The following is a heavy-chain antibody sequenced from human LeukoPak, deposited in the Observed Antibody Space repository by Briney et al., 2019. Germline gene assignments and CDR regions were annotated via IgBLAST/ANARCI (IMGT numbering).Heavy chain of an antibody. Sequence: PSQTLSLTCADSGDSIGSRGYSWSWLRLPPGRGLEWIGYIHQSGNTYYNPSLKSRLTISINTSKNQFYLNLNSVTAADTAVYFCARRVAGAGTSYFDLWGQGTPVTVSS. D-gene: IGHD6-13*01. J-gene: IGHJ4*02. V-gene: IGHV4-30-2*01. CDR2: IHQSGNT. CDR1: GDSIGSRGYS. CDR3: ARRVAGAGTSYFDL.